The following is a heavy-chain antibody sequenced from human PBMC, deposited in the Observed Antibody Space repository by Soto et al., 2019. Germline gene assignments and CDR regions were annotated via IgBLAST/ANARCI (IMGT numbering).Heavy chain of an antibody. CDR1: GGSISSFY. Sequence: SETLSLTCTVSGGSISSFYWSWIRQPPGKGLEWIGYNYYSGSTNYNPSLKSRVTISADTSKNQFSLKLSSVTAADTAVYYCARHPCHGCLFDYWGQGILVSVSS. V-gene: IGHV4-59*08. CDR2: NYYSGST. J-gene: IGHJ4*02. CDR3: ARHPCHGCLFDY.